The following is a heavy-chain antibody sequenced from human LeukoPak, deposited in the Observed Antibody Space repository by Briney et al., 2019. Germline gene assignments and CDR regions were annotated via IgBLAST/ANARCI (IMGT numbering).Heavy chain of an antibody. D-gene: IGHD5-12*01. CDR3: ARITNSGLYYFDY. V-gene: IGHV4-39*01. J-gene: IGHJ4*02. CDR1: GGSISSSSYY. CDR2: IYYSGST. Sequence: SETLSLTCTVSGGSISSSSYYWGWIRQPPGKGLEWIGSIYYSGSTYYNPSLKSRVIISVDTSKNQFSLKLSSVTAADTAVYYCARITNSGLYYFDYWGQGTLVTVSS.